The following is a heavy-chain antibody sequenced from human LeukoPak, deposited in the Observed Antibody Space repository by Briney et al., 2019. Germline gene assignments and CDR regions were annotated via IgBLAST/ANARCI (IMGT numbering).Heavy chain of an antibody. CDR2: IFYSGST. Sequence: SETLSLTCTVSGGSINSYYWSSIRQPPGKGLEWIGYIFYSGSTNYNPSLKSRVTISVDTSKNQFSLKLSSVTAADTAVYYCARRITSSGYYRDDSWGQGTLVTVSS. CDR3: ARRITSSGYYRDDS. CDR1: GGSINSYY. J-gene: IGHJ4*02. V-gene: IGHV4-59*08. D-gene: IGHD3-22*01.